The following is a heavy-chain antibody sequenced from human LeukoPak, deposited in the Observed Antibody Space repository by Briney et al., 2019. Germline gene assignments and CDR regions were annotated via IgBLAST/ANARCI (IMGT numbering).Heavy chain of an antibody. CDR2: MNPNSGNT. D-gene: IGHD6-19*01. CDR1: GYTFTGYD. Sequence: ASVKVSCKASGYTFTGYDINWVRQATGQGLEWMGWMNPNSGNTGYAQKFQGRVTMTRNTSISTAYMELSSLRSEDTAVYYCARGLGSTQWLVRYYYYYYYMDVWGKGTTVTVSS. V-gene: IGHV1-8*01. CDR3: ARGLGSTQWLVRYYYYYYYMDV. J-gene: IGHJ6*03.